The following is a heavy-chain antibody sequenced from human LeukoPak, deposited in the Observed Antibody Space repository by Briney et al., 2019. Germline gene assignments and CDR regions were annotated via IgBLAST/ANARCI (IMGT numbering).Heavy chain of an antibody. V-gene: IGHV1-2*02. J-gene: IGHJ4*02. CDR2: INPNSGGT. CDR1: GYTFTGYY. Sequence: ASVKVSCKASGYTFTGYYMHWVRQAPGQGLEWMGWINPNSGGTNYAQKFQGRVTMTRDTSISTAYMEVSRLRSGDTAFYYCARSASKHEILTAYYPGTDPFDYWGQGTLVTVSS. CDR3: ARSASKHEILTAYYPGTDPFDY. D-gene: IGHD3-9*01.